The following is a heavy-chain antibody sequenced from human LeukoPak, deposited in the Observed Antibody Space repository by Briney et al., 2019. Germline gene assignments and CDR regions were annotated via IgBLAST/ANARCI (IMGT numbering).Heavy chain of an antibody. Sequence: GGSLRLSCTASGFTFSDYYMTWIRQAPGKGLEWLSYVSTDSTYTNYADSVKGRFTISRDNAKSSLYLQLNSLTAEDTAVYYCTREDNWYFDLWGRGTLVTVSS. CDR1: GFTFSDYY. V-gene: IGHV3-11*05. CDR2: VSTDSTYT. J-gene: IGHJ2*01. CDR3: TREDNWYFDL.